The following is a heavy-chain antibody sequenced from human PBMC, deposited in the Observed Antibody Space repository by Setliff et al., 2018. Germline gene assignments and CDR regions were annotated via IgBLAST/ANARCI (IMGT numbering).Heavy chain of an antibody. CDR2: IYYRGTT. Sequence: NPSETRSLTCSVSGGSINSGGYYWTWIRRRPGRGLEWIGHIYYRGTTHYNESLKSRVAIFIDTSRNHFSLSLTSVTAADTAMYYCARDEGGFLQLDHWGLGNLVTVSS. CDR1: GGSINSGGYY. D-gene: IGHD3-16*01. J-gene: IGHJ4*02. V-gene: IGHV4-31*03. CDR3: ARDEGGFLQLDH.